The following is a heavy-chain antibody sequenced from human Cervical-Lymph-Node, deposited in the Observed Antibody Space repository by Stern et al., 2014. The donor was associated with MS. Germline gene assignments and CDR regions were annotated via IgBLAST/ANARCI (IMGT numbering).Heavy chain of an antibody. Sequence: EVQLVESGGGLVQPGGSLRLSCAAPGFTFSSYSMNWVRQAPGKGLEWVSYISSSSSTIYYADSVKGRFTLSRDNAKNSQYLQMNSLRAEDTTVYYCARDRYYWDYFDFWGQGTLVTVSS. V-gene: IGHV3-48*01. CDR1: GFTFSSYS. CDR3: ARDRYYWDYFDF. D-gene: IGHD1-1*01. CDR2: ISSSSSTI. J-gene: IGHJ4*02.